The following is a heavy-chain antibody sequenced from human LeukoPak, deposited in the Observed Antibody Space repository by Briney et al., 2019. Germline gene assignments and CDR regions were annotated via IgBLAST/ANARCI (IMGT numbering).Heavy chain of an antibody. J-gene: IGHJ3*02. CDR1: GFTFSSYS. CDR3: AREDDYGDRGDAFDI. D-gene: IGHD4-17*01. CDR2: ISSSSSYI. V-gene: IGHV3-21*01. Sequence: GGSLRLSCAASGFTFSSYSMHWVRPAPGKGLEWVSSISSSSSYIYYADSVTGRFTISRDNAKNSLYLQMNSLRAEDTAVYYGAREDDYGDRGDAFDIWGQGTMVTVSS.